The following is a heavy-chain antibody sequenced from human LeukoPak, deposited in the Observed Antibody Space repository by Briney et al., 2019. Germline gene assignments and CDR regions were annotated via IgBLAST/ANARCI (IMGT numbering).Heavy chain of an antibody. CDR1: GGSISSSIYY. J-gene: IGHJ6*02. CDR2: IYYNANT. V-gene: IGHV4-39*07. Sequence: SETLSLTCTVSGGSISSSIYYWGWIRQPPGKGLEWIGSIYYNANTYYNPSLKSRITISVDTSKNQFSLRLSSVTAADTTVYYCARVGATPRYYNYYGMDVWGQGTTVTVSS. CDR3: ARVGATPRYYNYYGMDV. D-gene: IGHD1-26*01.